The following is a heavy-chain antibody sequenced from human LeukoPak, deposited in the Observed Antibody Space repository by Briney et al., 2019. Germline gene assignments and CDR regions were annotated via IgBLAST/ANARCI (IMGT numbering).Heavy chain of an antibody. CDR1: GLTFNRYA. D-gene: IGHD5-12*01. CDR2: ISYDGSNK. V-gene: IGHV3-30*04. Sequence: GRSLRLSCAASGLTFNRYAMHWVRQAPGKGLEWVAVISYDGSNKYYAGSVKGRFTISRDKSKNTLYLQMNSLRVEDTAVYFCARGGTEIYYYHYGMDVWGQGTTVTVSS. J-gene: IGHJ6*02. CDR3: ARGGTEIYYYHYGMDV.